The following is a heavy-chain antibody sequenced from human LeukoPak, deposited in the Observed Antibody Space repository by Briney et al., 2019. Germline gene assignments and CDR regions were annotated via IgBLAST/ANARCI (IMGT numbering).Heavy chain of an antibody. CDR2: MNPNSGNT. Sequence: ASVKVSCKASGYTFTSYDINWVRQATGQGLEWMGWMNPNSGNTGYAQKFQGRVTMTRNTSISTAYMELSSLRSEDTAVYYCARVRTTMVRGVIISGWFDPWGKGTLVTVSS. D-gene: IGHD3-10*01. V-gene: IGHV1-8*01. J-gene: IGHJ5*02. CDR1: GYTFTSYD. CDR3: ARVRTTMVRGVIISGWFDP.